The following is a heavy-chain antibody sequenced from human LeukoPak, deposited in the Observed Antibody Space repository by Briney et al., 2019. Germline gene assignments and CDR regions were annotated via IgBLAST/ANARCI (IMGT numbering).Heavy chain of an antibody. Sequence: GGSLRLSCAGSGFTFGGYGVHWFRQTPGKGLEWVAVIAYDGSRAFYADSVKGRFTISRDNSKNTMSVQMDDLRAEDTAVYYCTRYNNDHFDYWGQGTLVTVSS. CDR1: GFTFGGYG. CDR2: IAYDGSRA. D-gene: IGHD1-14*01. J-gene: IGHJ4*02. CDR3: TRYNNDHFDY. V-gene: IGHV3-33*01.